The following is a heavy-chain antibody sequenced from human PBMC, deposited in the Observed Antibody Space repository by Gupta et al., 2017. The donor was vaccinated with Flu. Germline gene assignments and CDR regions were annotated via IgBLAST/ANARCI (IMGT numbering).Heavy chain of an antibody. V-gene: IGHV3-23*01. CDR1: GFTFSNFT. CDR2: IGSTGFTT. Sequence: GFTFSNFTMHWVRQAPGKGLEWVSAIGSTGFTTFYADSVQGRFSISRDNSKNTLYLQVSSLRVEDTAVYYCARDAVYNTVWGDFDYWGQGTLVTVSS. J-gene: IGHJ4*02. D-gene: IGHD3-16*01. CDR3: ARDAVYNTVWGDFDY.